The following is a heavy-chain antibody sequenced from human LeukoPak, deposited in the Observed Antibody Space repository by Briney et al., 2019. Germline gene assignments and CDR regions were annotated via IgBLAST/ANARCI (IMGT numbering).Heavy chain of an antibody. CDR1: GGSISSSNYY. D-gene: IGHD3-10*01. CDR2: IYTSGST. CDR3: ARGLWFGDENPPYFDY. J-gene: IGHJ4*02. Sequence: SETLSLTCTVSGGSISSSNYYWNWIRQPAGKGLEWIGRIYTSGSTNYNPSLKSRVTISVDTSKNQFSLKLNSVTAADTAVYYCARGLWFGDENPPYFDYWAREPWSPSPQ. V-gene: IGHV4-61*02.